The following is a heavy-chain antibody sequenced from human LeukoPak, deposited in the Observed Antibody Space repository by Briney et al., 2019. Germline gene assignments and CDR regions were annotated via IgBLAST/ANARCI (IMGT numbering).Heavy chain of an antibody. D-gene: IGHD1-1*01. CDR2: IRSKTDGGTT. CDR1: EFTFKNAW. J-gene: IGHJ4*02. Sequence: PGGSLRLSCAASEFTFKNAWMNGVRQAPGKGLERVGRIRSKTDGGTTDYAAPVRGRFTIPRDDSKNMLYLQMNSLKTEDTAVYYCSTGLIPTTGYYWGQGTLVAVSS. CDR3: STGLIPTTGYY. V-gene: IGHV3-15*01.